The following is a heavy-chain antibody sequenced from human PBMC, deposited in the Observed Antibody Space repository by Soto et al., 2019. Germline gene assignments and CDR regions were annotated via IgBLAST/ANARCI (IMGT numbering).Heavy chain of an antibody. CDR1: GGSISSSH. V-gene: IGHV4-59*01. J-gene: IGHJ3*02. Sequence: EALSLSDTGPGGSISSSHWRWYRQPPGKGLEWIGYIYYSGSTNYNPSLKSRVTISVDTSKNQFSLKLSSVTAADTAVYYCARDEGESALDIWGQGTMVTVSS. CDR3: ARDEGESALDI. CDR2: IYYSGST. D-gene: IGHD3-16*01.